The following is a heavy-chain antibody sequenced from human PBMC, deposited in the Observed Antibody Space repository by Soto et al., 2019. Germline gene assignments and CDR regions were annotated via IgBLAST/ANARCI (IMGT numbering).Heavy chain of an antibody. V-gene: IGHV4-30-4*01. CDR1: GGSISSGDYY. J-gene: IGHJ4*02. Sequence: TLSLPFTVSGGSISSGDYYWSSFRQPPGKGLEWIGYIYYSGSTYYNPSLKSRVTISVDTSKNQFSLKLSYVTFADTAVYYCARDRDYGSGSNWGQGTLVTVSS. D-gene: IGHD3-10*01. CDR2: IYYSGST. CDR3: ARDRDYGSGSN.